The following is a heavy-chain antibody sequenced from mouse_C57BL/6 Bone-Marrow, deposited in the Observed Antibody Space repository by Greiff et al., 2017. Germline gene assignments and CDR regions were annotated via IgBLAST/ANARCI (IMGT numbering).Heavy chain of an antibody. CDR3: ARNYYCSSWNWYLDV. CDR2: IDPSDSYT. CDR1: GYTFTSYW. D-gene: IGHD1-1*01. J-gene: IGHJ1*03. Sequence: VQLQQPGAELVRPGTSVKLSCKASGYTFTSYWMHWVKQRPGQGLEWIGVIDPSDSYTNYNQKFKGKATLTVDTSSSTAYMQLSSLTSEDSAVYYSARNYYCSSWNWYLDVWGTGTTVTVSS. V-gene: IGHV1-59*01.